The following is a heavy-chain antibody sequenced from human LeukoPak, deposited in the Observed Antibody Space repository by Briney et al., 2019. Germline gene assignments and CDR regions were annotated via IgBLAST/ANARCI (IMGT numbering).Heavy chain of an antibody. V-gene: IGHV3-30-3*01. CDR2: ISYDGSNK. Sequence: GRSLRLSCAASGFTFSSYAMHWVRQAPGRGLEWVAVISYDGSNKYYADSVKGRFTISRDNSKNTLYLQMNSLRAEDTAVYYCATDTVSYYYGMDVWGQGTTVTVSS. CDR3: ATDTVSYYYGMDV. CDR1: GFTFSSYA. J-gene: IGHJ6*02. D-gene: IGHD4-11*01.